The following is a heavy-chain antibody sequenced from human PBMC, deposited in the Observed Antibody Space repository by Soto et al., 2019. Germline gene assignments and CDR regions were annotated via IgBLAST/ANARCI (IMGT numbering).Heavy chain of an antibody. CDR3: AKDKQWLVDVGDYYYGMDV. V-gene: IGHV3-30*18. CDR2: ISYDGSNK. D-gene: IGHD6-19*01. CDR1: GFTFSSYG. J-gene: IGHJ6*02. Sequence: PGGSLRLSCAASGFTFSSYGMHWVRQAPGKGLEWVAVISYDGSNKYYADSVKGRFTISRDNSKNTLYLQMNSLRAEDTAVYYCAKDKQWLVDVGDYYYGMDVWGQGTTVTVSS.